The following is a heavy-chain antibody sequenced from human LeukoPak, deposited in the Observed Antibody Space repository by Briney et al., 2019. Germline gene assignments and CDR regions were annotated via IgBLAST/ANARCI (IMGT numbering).Heavy chain of an antibody. J-gene: IGHJ6*03. CDR1: GFTFSSYW. D-gene: IGHD3-10*01. CDR2: INSDGSST. Sequence: GGSLRLSCAASGFTFSSYWMHWVRHAPGKGLVWVSRINSDGSSTSYADSVKGRFTISRDNAKNTLYLQMNSLRAEDTAVYYCARDRIFTMVRGVTYMDVWGKGTTVTVSS. CDR3: ARDRIFTMVRGVTYMDV. V-gene: IGHV3-74*01.